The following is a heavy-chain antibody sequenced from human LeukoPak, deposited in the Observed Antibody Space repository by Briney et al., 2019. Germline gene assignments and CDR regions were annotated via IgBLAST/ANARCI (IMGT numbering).Heavy chain of an antibody. CDR2: IYYSGTS. D-gene: IGHD4-23*01. CDR1: GGSISSSSYY. CDR3: ARRPVATDCFDY. J-gene: IGHJ4*02. V-gene: IGHV4-39*01. Sequence: SETLSLTCAVSGGSISSSSYYWGWVRQPPGNGLQWIGSIYYSGTSCYNPSLESRVTISADTSKNQFSLKLSSVTAADTAVYFCARRPVATDCFDYWGQGTLVTVSS.